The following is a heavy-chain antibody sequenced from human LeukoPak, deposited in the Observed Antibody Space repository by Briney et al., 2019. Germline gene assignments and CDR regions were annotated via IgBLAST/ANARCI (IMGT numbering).Heavy chain of an antibody. Sequence: SETLSLTCTISGGSISRYYWSWIRQPPGKGLEWIGYMYYSGSTNFNPSLKTRVTISVDTSKNHFSLKMSSVTAVDTAVYYCARGSLGDYGNWFDLWGQGTLVTVSS. CDR2: MYYSGST. CDR1: GGSISRYY. CDR3: ARGSLGDYGNWFDL. V-gene: IGHV4-59*01. D-gene: IGHD4-17*01. J-gene: IGHJ5*02.